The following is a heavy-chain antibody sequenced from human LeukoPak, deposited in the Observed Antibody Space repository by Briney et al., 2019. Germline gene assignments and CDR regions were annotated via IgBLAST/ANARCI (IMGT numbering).Heavy chain of an antibody. Sequence: GGSLRLSCAASGFTFSSYSMNWVRQAPGKGLEWVSSISSSSSYIYYADSVKGRSTISRDNAKNSLHLQMNSLRAEDTAVYYCARGGVPAAIRNFDYWGQGTLVTVSS. D-gene: IGHD2-2*02. V-gene: IGHV3-21*01. CDR3: ARGGVPAAIRNFDY. CDR1: GFTFSSYS. J-gene: IGHJ4*02. CDR2: ISSSSSYI.